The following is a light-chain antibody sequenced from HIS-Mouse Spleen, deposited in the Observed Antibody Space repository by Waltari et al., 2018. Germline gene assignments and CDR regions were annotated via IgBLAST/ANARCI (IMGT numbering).Light chain of an antibody. CDR1: SSDVGGYNY. V-gene: IGLV2-8*01. CDR3: SSYAGSNNPYV. J-gene: IGLJ1*01. CDR2: EVS. Sequence: QSALTQPPSASGSPGQSVTISCTGTSSDVGGYNYVSWYQQPPGKAPKLMIYEVSMRPSGVPDRFSGSKSGNTASLTVSGLQAEDEADYYCSSYAGSNNPYVFGTGTKVTVL.